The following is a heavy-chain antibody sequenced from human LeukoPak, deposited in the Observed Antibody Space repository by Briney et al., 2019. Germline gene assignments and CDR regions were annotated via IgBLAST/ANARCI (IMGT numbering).Heavy chain of an antibody. J-gene: IGHJ4*02. CDR3: ASYDNAGNYYHNY. CDR1: GFTFSASA. CDR2: VRTKTNNYAT. D-gene: IGHD3-22*01. V-gene: IGHV3-73*01. Sequence: GGSLKLSCAGSGFTFSASAMHWFRQASGKGLEWVGRVRTKTNNYATTYATSVKGRFTIFRDDSKNTAYLQMNSLGTGDTAVYYCASYDNAGNYYHNYWGQGTLVTVSS.